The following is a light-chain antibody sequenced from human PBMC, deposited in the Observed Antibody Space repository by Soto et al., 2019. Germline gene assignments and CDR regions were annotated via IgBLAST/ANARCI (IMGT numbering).Light chain of an antibody. CDR2: EVS. V-gene: IGLV2-14*01. J-gene: IGLJ2*01. CDR1: SSDVGGDKY. Sequence: QSALTQPASVSGSPGQSITISCTGTSSDVGGDKYVSWYQQHPGNAPKLMIYEVSNRPSGVSNRFSGSKSGNTASLTISGLQAEDEADYYFSSSTSSRPLVFGVGTKLTVL. CDR3: SSSTSSRPLV.